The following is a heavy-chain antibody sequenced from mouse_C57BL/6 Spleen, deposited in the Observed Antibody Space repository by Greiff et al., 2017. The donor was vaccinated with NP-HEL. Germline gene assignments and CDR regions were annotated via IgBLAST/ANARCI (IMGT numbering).Heavy chain of an antibody. Sequence: VQLQQPGAELVKPGASVKMSCKASGYTFTSYWLTWVKQRPGQGLEWIGDIYPGSGSTKYNEKFKSKATLTVDTSSSTAYMQLSSLTSEDSAVYYCARRGALTGYAMDYWGQGTSVTVSS. CDR3: ARRGALTGYAMDY. D-gene: IGHD4-1*01. CDR1: GYTFTSYW. V-gene: IGHV1-55*01. CDR2: IYPGSGST. J-gene: IGHJ4*01.